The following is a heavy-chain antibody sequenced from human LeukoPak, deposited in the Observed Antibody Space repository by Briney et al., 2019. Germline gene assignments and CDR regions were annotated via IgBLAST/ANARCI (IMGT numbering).Heavy chain of an antibody. V-gene: IGHV3-23*01. CDR2: ISGSGGST. J-gene: IGHJ4*02. CDR1: GFTYNNYA. Sequence: AGGSLRLSCAASGFTYNNYAMSWVRQAPGKGLEWGSGISGSGGSTYCADSVEGRFTISRDNSKNTVYLQMNSLRADDTAVYYCAKGRSGYDFDYWGQGTLVTVSS. CDR3: AKGRSGYDFDY. D-gene: IGHD5-12*01.